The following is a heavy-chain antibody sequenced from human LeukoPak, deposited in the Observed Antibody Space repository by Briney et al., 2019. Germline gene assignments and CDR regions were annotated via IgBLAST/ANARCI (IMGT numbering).Heavy chain of an antibody. D-gene: IGHD5-12*01. CDR2: IYTSGST. Sequence: SETLSLTCTVSGGSISSYYWSWIRQPPGKGLEWIGYIYTSGSTNYNPSLKSRVTISVDTSKNQFSLKLSSVTAADTAVYYCARHSYSGYDYGEVLDIWGQGTMVTVSS. CDR1: GGSISSYY. V-gene: IGHV4-4*09. CDR3: ARHSYSGYDYGEVLDI. J-gene: IGHJ3*02.